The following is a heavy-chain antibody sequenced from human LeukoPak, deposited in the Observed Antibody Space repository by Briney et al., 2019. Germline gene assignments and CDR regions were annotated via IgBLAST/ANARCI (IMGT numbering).Heavy chain of an antibody. CDR2: VYYSGST. CDR1: GASITRSTYY. V-gene: IGHV4-39*01. CDR3: GCNYYPTFDF. J-gene: IGHJ4*02. D-gene: IGHD3-22*01. Sequence: SETLSLTCTVSGASITRSTYYWGWIRQPPGKGLEWIGSVYYSGSTYYNPSLRSRVTVSVDTSKNQFSLKLSSVTAADTAVYYCGCNYYPTFDFWGQGTLVTVSS.